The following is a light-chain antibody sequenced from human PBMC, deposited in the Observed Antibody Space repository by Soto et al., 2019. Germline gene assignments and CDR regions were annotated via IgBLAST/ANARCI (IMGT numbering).Light chain of an antibody. V-gene: IGKV1-39*01. J-gene: IGKJ1*01. CDR3: QQSYTMPGT. CDR1: QSISAY. CDR2: AAS. Sequence: DLQMTQSPSSLSASVGDRVTITCRASQSISAYLSWYQQKPGKAPKLLIYAASILQGGVPSRFSAGGSGTDFTFIISSLQPEDFATYYCQQSYTMPGTFGQGTKVETK.